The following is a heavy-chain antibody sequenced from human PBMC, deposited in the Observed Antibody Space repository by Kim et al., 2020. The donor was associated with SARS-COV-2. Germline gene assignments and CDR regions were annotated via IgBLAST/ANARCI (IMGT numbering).Heavy chain of an antibody. D-gene: IGHD1-1*01. CDR3: AMYIVGNGGRGY. J-gene: IGHJ4*02. V-gene: IGHV4-4*09. Sequence: SETLSLTCIVSGDSICNYHWSWIRQPPGKGLEWIGTENTKYSRSLERRATMSVDTSQNQFSLKLYPVTVADTAIYYCAMYIVGNGGRGYWGPGTLVTVSS. CDR1: GDSICNYH. CDR2: TENT.